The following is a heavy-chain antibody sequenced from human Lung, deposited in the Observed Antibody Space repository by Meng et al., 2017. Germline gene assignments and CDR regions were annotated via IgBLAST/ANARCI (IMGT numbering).Heavy chain of an antibody. D-gene: IGHD1-26*01. CDR3: ARFDISSSGRGDY. CDR2: IFHSGST. CDR1: GGSITSSTW. J-gene: IGHJ4*02. Sequence: QVQLQESGPGLVKPSGTLSITCAVSGGSITSSTWWSWVRQTPGKGLEWFGEIFHSGSTNYNPPLESRVTISVDKSKNQFSLKVYSVTAADTATYYCARFDISSSGRGDYWGQGILVTVSS. V-gene: IGHV4-4*02.